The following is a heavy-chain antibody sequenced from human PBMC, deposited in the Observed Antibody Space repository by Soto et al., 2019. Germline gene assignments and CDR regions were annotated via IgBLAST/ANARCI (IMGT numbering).Heavy chain of an antibody. V-gene: IGHV3-9*01. Sequence: GGSLRLSCAASGFTFDDYAMHWVRQAPGKGLEWVSGISWNSGSIGYADSVKGRFTISRDNAKNSLYLQMNSLRAEDTALYYCAKDQYYDYIWGSYLTDALLDYWGQGTLVTVSS. CDR1: GFTFDDYA. D-gene: IGHD3-16*01. J-gene: IGHJ4*02. CDR3: AKDQYYDYIWGSYLTDALLDY. CDR2: ISWNSGSI.